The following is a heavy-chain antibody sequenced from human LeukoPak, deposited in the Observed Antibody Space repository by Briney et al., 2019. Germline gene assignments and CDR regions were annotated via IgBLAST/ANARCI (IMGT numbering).Heavy chain of an antibody. CDR1: GYSFTSYY. CDR3: ARDIYTSGSLGY. V-gene: IGHV1-46*01. CDR2: INPSGGST. Sequence: GASVKVSCKASGYSFTSYYIRWVRQAPGQGLELMGIINPSGGSTSYAPKFQGRVTMTRDTSTSTVYMELSSLRSEDTAVYYCARDIYTSGSLGYWGQGTLVTVSS. D-gene: IGHD3-10*01. J-gene: IGHJ4*02.